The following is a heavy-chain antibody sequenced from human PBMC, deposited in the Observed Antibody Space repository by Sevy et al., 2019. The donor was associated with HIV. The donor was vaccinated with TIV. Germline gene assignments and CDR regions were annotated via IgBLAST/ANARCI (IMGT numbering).Heavy chain of an antibody. CDR1: GFTFSSYG. CDR3: AKDLGRIAAAGFDY. CDR2: IRYDGSNK. V-gene: IGHV3-30*02. Sequence: GGSLRLSCAASGFTFSSYGMHWVRQAPGKGLEWVAFIRYDGSNKYYADSVKGRFTISRDNSKNTLYLQMNSLRAGDTAVYYCAKDLGRIAAAGFDYWGQGTLVTVSS. D-gene: IGHD6-13*01. J-gene: IGHJ4*02.